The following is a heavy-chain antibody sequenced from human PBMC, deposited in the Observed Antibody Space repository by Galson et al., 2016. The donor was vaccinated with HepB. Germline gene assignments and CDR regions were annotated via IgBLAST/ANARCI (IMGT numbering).Heavy chain of an antibody. V-gene: IGHV1-2*02. CDR2: INGNSGDT. J-gene: IGHJ4*02. CDR3: AKGEGKFDY. D-gene: IGHD1-26*01. Sequence: SVKVSCKASGYTFTGYYLHWVRQAPGQGVEWMGWINGNSGDTKYAQKFQGRVTVSRDTSISTAYMELSSLTSDDTAVYYCAKGEGKFDYWGQGTLVTVSS. CDR1: GYTFTGYY.